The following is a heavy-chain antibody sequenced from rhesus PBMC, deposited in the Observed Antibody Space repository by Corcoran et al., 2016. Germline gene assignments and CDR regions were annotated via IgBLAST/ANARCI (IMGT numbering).Heavy chain of an antibody. D-gene: IGHD6-31*01. V-gene: IGHV3S25*01. J-gene: IGHJ4*01. Sequence: EVQLVESGGGLAKPGGSLRLSCAASGFTFSTYGMSWVRQAPGKGLEWVSAINSGGGTTYYADSVKGRLTVSRDNSKNTLSLQMNSLRPEDTAVYDGASSGYSSGSTPHYWGQGVLVTVSS. CDR3: ASSGYSSGSTPHY. CDR2: INSGGGTT. CDR1: GFTFSTYG.